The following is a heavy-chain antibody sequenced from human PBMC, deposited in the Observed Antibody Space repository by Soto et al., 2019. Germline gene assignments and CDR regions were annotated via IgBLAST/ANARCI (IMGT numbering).Heavy chain of an antibody. J-gene: IGHJ4*02. Sequence: QVQLVQSGAEVKKPGASVKVSCKASGYTFNTYDIEWVRLATGKGLEWMGSMNPNTGSTDYAQKFHGRVTMTMNTSISTAYLELSSLRSDDTAIYYCARTMGGIAAAGSDFWGQGTLVTVSA. CDR1: GYTFNTYD. D-gene: IGHD6-13*01. CDR3: ARTMGGIAAAGSDF. CDR2: MNPNTGST. V-gene: IGHV1-8*01.